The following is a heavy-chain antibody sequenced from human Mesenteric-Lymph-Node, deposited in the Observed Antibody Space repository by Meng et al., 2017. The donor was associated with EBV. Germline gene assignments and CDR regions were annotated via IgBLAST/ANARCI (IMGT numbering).Heavy chain of an antibody. CDR1: GYIFTDDA. CDR2: INTNTGNP. D-gene: IGHD4-23*01. Sequence: VQSVLGDTRPWRRVKVSCNACGYIFTDDAMNWARQGPGQGLEWMGWINTNTGNPTYAQGFRGRCVFSLDTSVSTAYLEISSLKTADTAVYYCARGYGGNPPLDSWGQGTLVTVSS. J-gene: IGHJ4*02. V-gene: IGHV7-4-1*02. CDR3: ARGYGGNPPLDS.